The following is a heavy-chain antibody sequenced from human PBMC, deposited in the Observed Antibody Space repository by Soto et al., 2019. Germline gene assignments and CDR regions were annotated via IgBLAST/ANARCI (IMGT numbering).Heavy chain of an antibody. J-gene: IGHJ4*02. CDR1: GFTFSSYG. V-gene: IGHV3-33*01. CDR3: ARQDYGDYLFDY. D-gene: IGHD4-17*01. Sequence: VQLVESGGGVVQPGRSLRLSCAASGFTFSSYGMHWVRQAPGKGLEWVAVIWYDGSNKYYADSVKGRFTISRDNSKNTLYLQMNSLRAEDTAVYYCARQDYGDYLFDYWGQGTLVTVSS. CDR2: IWYDGSNK.